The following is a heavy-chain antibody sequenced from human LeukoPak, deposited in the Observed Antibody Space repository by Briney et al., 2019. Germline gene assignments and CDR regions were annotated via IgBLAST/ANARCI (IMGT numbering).Heavy chain of an antibody. CDR1: GFNFINTW. Sequence: GGSLRLSCAASGFNFINTWMHWVRQARGKGLVWVARIKNDGSGIIYADSVKGRFTISRDNARNTLYLQMNSLRAEDTAVYYCANPPTVTSFHYWGQGTLVTVSS. J-gene: IGHJ4*02. D-gene: IGHD4-11*01. V-gene: IGHV3-74*01. CDR2: IKNDGSGI. CDR3: ANPPTVTSFHY.